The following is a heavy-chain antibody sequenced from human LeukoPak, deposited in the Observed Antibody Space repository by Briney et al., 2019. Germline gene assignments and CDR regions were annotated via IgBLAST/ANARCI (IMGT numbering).Heavy chain of an antibody. V-gene: IGHV3-30*02. CDR2: IRYDGSNK. D-gene: IGHD3-22*01. CDR1: GFTLSSYG. CDR3: AKTSNYYDSSAYSD. Sequence: GGSLRLSCAAAGFTLSSYGMHWVRQAPGKGLEWVVFIRYDGSNKYYADSVKGRFTISRDSSKNTLYLQMNSLRAEDTAVYYCAKTSNYYDSSAYSDWGQGTLVTVSS. J-gene: IGHJ4*02.